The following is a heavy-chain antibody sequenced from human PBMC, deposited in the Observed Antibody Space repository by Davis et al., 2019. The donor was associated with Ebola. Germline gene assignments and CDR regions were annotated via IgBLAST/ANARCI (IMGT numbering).Heavy chain of an antibody. CDR3: ARQLLWFGELLYGGMDV. J-gene: IGHJ6*02. CDR2: ISGSGGST. D-gene: IGHD3-10*01. Sequence: GGSLRLSCAASGFTVSSNYMSWVRQAPGKGLEWVSAISGSGGSTYYAYSVKGRFTISRDNSKNTLYLQMNSLRAEDTAVYYCARQLLWFGELLYGGMDVWGQGTTVTVSS. V-gene: IGHV3-23*01. CDR1: GFTVSSNY.